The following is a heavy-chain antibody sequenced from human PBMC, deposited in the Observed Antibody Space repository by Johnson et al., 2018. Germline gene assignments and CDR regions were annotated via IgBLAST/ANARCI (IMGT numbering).Heavy chain of an antibody. CDR3: VKDYYDHNGRALDF. CDR1: GCTLSSYW. J-gene: IGHJ3*01. D-gene: IGHD3-22*01. CDR2: IKQDGSEK. V-gene: IGHV3-7*01. Sequence: VQLVQSGGGLVKPGGSLRLSCAASGCTLSSYWMKWVCQAPGKGLEWVANIKQDGSEKYYVDSVKGRFTISRDNSNSTWYLEMMGLRAEDTDVYYCVKDYYDHNGRALDFWGQGTMVTVSS.